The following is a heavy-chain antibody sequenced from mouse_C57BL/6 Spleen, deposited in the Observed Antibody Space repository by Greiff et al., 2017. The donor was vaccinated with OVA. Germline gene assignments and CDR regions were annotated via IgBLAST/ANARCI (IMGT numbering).Heavy chain of an antibody. CDR3: ARNHYDYDDYYAMDY. CDR1: GFSLTSYG. CDR2: IWRGGST. D-gene: IGHD2-4*01. Sequence: VQLQQSGPGLVQPSQSLSITCTVSGFSLTSYGVHWVRQSPGKGLEWMGVIWRGGSTDYNAAFISRLSISKDNSKSQVFFKMNSLQADDTAIYYCARNHYDYDDYYAMDYWGQGTSVTVSS. J-gene: IGHJ4*01. V-gene: IGHV2-2*01.